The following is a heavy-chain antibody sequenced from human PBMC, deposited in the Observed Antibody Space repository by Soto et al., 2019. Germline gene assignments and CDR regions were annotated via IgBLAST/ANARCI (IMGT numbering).Heavy chain of an antibody. J-gene: IGHJ6*02. V-gene: IGHV4-34*01. CDR2: INHSGST. Sequence: SETLSLTCAVYGGSFSGYYWSWIRQPPGKGLEWIGEINHSGSTNYNPSLMSRVTISVDTSKNQFSLKLSSVTAADTAVYYCANLAAAGTSYYYYGMDVWGQGTTVTVSS. D-gene: IGHD6-13*01. CDR3: ANLAAAGTSYYYYGMDV. CDR1: GGSFSGYY.